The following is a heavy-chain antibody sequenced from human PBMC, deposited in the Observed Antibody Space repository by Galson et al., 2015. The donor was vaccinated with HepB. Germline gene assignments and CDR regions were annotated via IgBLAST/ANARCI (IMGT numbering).Heavy chain of an antibody. Sequence: SLRLSCAASGFTFSSYSMNWVRQAPGKGLEWVSYISSSSSTIYYADSVKGRFTISRDNAKNSLYLQMNSLRADDTAVYYCARDRAGTMGWFDPWGQGTLVTVSS. D-gene: IGHD3-10*01. J-gene: IGHJ5*02. CDR2: ISSSSSTI. CDR1: GFTFSSYS. V-gene: IGHV3-48*01. CDR3: ARDRAGTMGWFDP.